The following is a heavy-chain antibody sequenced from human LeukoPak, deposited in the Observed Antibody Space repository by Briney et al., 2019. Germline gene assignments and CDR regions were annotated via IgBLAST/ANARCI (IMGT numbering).Heavy chain of an antibody. CDR2: INHSGST. CDR1: GGSFSGYY. Sequence: PSETLSLTCAVYGGSFSGYYWRWLRQPPGQGLEWWGEINHSGSTNYNPSLKSQVTISVDTSKNQFSLKLSSVTAADTAVYYCARADIVVVVAATRVSYYFDYWGQGTLVTVSS. J-gene: IGHJ4*02. CDR3: ARADIVVVVAATRVSYYFDY. D-gene: IGHD2-15*01. V-gene: IGHV4-34*01.